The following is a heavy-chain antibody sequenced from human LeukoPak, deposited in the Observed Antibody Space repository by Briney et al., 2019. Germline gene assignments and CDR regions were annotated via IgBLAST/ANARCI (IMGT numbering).Heavy chain of an antibody. CDR1: GGSFSGYY. CDR3: ARDVGGYYDFWSGYLRANWFDP. D-gene: IGHD3-3*01. CDR2: INHSGIT. J-gene: IGHJ5*02. Sequence: SETLSLTCDVSGGSFSGYYWTWIRQPPGKGLEWIGEINHSGITNYNPSLKSRVTISLDTSKNQFSLRLTSVTAADTAVYYCARDVGGYYDFWSGYLRANWFDPWGQGTLVTVSS. V-gene: IGHV4-34*01.